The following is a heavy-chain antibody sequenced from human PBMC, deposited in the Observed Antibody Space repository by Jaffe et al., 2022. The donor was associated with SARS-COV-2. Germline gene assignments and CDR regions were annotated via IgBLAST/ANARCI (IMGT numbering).Heavy chain of an antibody. V-gene: IGHV3-74*01. J-gene: IGHJ4*02. Sequence: EVQLVESGGGLVQPGGSLRLSCAASGFTFSSYWMHWVRQAPGKGLVWVSRINSDGSSTSYADSVKGRFTISRDNAKNTLYLQMNSLRAEDTAVYYCARDQSDWGATSFFDYWGQGTLVTVSS. CDR1: GFTFSSYW. CDR3: ARDQSDWGATSFFDY. CDR2: INSDGSST. D-gene: IGHD1-26*01.